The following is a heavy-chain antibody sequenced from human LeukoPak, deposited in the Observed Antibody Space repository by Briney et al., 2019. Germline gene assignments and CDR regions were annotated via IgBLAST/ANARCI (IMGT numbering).Heavy chain of an antibody. V-gene: IGHV3-48*03. CDR1: GFTFSSSE. CDR3: ARGRSLKGYFDY. Sequence: GGSLRLSCAASGFTFSSSEMNWVRQAPGKGLEWVSYISTTSRTKYYADSVKGRFTISRDNAKSSLYLQMNSLRAEDTAVYYCARGRSLKGYFDYWGQGTQVAVSS. J-gene: IGHJ4*02. CDR2: ISTTSRTK.